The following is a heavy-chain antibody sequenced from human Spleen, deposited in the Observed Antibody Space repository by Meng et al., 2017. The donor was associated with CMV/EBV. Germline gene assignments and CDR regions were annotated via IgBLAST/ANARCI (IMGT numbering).Heavy chain of an antibody. V-gene: IGHV4-31*11. CDR3: ARTNYGDYNWFDP. CDR1: GGSISSGGFY. Sequence: QVQLKQWGAGLLKPSEPLSLTCAVSGGSISSGGFYWSWIRQHPGKGLEWIGYIYYSGSTYYNPSLRSRVAISIDTSKNQFSLKLTSVTAADTAVYFCARTNYGDYNWFDPWGQGTLVTVSS. D-gene: IGHD4-17*01. CDR2: IYYSGST. J-gene: IGHJ5*02.